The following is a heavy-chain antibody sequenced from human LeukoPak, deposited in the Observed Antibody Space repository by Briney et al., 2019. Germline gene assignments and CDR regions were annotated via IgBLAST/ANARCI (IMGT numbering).Heavy chain of an antibody. Sequence: PGGSLRLSCAASGFTFSSYSRNWVRQAPGKGLEWVSYISSSSSTIYYADSVKGRFTISRDNAKNSLYLQMNSLRAEDTAVYYCARDLWELPYPWGQGTLVTVSS. D-gene: IGHD1-26*01. CDR2: ISSSSSTI. V-gene: IGHV3-48*01. CDR3: ARDLWELPYP. J-gene: IGHJ5*02. CDR1: GFTFSSYS.